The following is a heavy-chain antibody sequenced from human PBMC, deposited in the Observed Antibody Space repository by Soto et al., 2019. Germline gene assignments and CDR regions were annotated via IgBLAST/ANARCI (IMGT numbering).Heavy chain of an antibody. CDR1: GFTLRNFP. J-gene: IGHJ4*02. CDR3: ASTKVVSGTPDIDY. CDR2: ISYGGINN. V-gene: IGHV3-30-3*01. D-gene: IGHD1-1*01. Sequence: PGGYLRLSCAASGFTLRNFPMHWVRQAPGKGLEWVAVISYGGINNYYADSVKGRFTISRDDSKNTVYLQMNGLRPEDTAVYFCASTKVVSGTPDIDYRGQGTLITGYS.